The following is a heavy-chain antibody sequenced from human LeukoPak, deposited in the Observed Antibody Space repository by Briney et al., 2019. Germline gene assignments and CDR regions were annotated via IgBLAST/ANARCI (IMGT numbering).Heavy chain of an antibody. CDR1: GFTVSSNY. CDR2: IYSGGST. D-gene: IGHD3-22*01. J-gene: IGHJ3*02. V-gene: IGHV3-53*01. CDR3: ARGTYYYDSSGYYPVGAFDI. Sequence: GGSLRLSCAASGFTVSSNYMSWVRQAPGKGLEWVSVIYSGGSTYFADSVKGRFTISRDNSKNTLYLQMNSLRAEDTAVYYCARGTYYYDSSGYYPVGAFDIWGQGTMVTVSS.